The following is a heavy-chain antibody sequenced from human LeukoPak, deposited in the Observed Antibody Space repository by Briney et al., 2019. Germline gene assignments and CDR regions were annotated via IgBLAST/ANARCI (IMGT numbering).Heavy chain of an antibody. CDR1: GGTFSSYA. CDR2: IIPIFGMA. D-gene: IGHD1-26*01. CDR3: ARHPTGGSSST. J-gene: IGHJ5*02. Sequence: ASVKVSCKACGGTFSSYAISWVRQAPGPGREWMGRIIPIFGMANYAQKFQGRVTITADKSTSTAYMELSSLRSEDTAVYYCARHPTGGSSSTCDQGTLVTVSS. V-gene: IGHV1-69*04.